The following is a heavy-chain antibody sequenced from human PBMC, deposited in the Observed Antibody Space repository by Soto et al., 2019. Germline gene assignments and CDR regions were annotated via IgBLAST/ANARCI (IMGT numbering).Heavy chain of an antibody. Sequence: GGSLRLSCAASGFTFSSYWMSWVRQAPGKGLEWVANIKQDGSEKYYVDSVKGRFTISRDNAKNSLYLQMNSLRAEDTAVYYCAREGSWWNEPGGIDYWGQGTLVTVSS. CDR1: GFTFSSYW. CDR3: AREGSWWNEPGGIDY. V-gene: IGHV3-7*01. J-gene: IGHJ4*02. D-gene: IGHD1-1*01. CDR2: IKQDGSEK.